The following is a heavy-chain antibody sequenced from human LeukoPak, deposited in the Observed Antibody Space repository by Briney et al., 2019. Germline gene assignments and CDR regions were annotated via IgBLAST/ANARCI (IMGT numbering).Heavy chain of an antibody. CDR3: ARDGIVVVPAAMFY. V-gene: IGHV1-69*01. J-gene: IGHJ4*02. D-gene: IGHD2-2*01. Sequence: GSSVKVSCKASGGTFSSYAISWVRQAPGQALEWTGGIIPIFGTANYAQKFQGRVTITADESTSTAYMELSSLRSEDTAVYYCARDGIVVVPAAMFYWGQGTLVTVPS. CDR1: GGTFSSYA. CDR2: IIPIFGTA.